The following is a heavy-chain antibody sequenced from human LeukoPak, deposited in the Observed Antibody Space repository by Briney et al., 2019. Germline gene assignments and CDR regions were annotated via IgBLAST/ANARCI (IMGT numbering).Heavy chain of an antibody. D-gene: IGHD5-12*01. V-gene: IGHV1-2*02. Sequence: GASVKVSCKASGYTFTGYFMHWVRQAPGQGLEWMGWINPNSGGTNYAQKFQGRVTMTRDTSISTAYMELSRLRSDDTAVYYCARDRGYDFPNWFDPWDQGTLVTVSS. CDR2: INPNSGGT. CDR3: ARDRGYDFPNWFDP. CDR1: GYTFTGYF. J-gene: IGHJ5*02.